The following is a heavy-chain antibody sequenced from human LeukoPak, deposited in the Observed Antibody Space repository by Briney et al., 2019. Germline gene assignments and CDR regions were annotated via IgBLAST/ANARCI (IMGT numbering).Heavy chain of an antibody. J-gene: IGHJ3*02. Sequence: PGGSLRLSCAASGFTLSNSWMSWVRQAPGKGLEWVANIKQDGSEEVYVDSVKGRFTISRDNAKNSLYLQMNRLRAEDTAVYYCARDPYCGGDCYSGFGAFDIWGQGTMVTVSS. CDR2: IKQDGSEE. V-gene: IGHV3-7*03. D-gene: IGHD2-21*02. CDR1: GFTLSNSW. CDR3: ARDPYCGGDCYSGFGAFDI.